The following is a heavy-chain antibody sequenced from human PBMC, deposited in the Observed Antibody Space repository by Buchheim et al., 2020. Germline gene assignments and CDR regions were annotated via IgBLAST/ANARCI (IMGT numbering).Heavy chain of an antibody. CDR1: GFTVSSNY. J-gene: IGHJ3*02. V-gene: IGHV3-66*01. CDR3: ARDLMLYYYDSSGYKQAFDI. CDR2: IYSGGST. Sequence: EVQLVESGGGLVQPGGSLRLSCAASGFTVSSNYMSWVRQAPGKGLEWVSVIYSGGSTYYADSVKGRFTISSDNSKNTPYLQMNSLRAEDTAVYYCARDLMLYYYDSSGYKQAFDIWGQGT. D-gene: IGHD3-22*01.